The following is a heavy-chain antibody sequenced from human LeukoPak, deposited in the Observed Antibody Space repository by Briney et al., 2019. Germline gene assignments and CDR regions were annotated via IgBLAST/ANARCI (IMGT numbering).Heavy chain of an antibody. Sequence: GASVKVSCKASGYTFTSYYMHWVRQAPGQGLEWMGIINPSGGSTSYAQKFQGRVTMTEDTSTDTAYMELSSLRSEDTAVYYCATERGQGALLWFDYWGQGTLVTVSS. CDR1: GYTFTSYY. V-gene: IGHV1-46*01. D-gene: IGHD1-26*01. CDR3: ATERGQGALLWFDY. J-gene: IGHJ4*02. CDR2: INPSGGST.